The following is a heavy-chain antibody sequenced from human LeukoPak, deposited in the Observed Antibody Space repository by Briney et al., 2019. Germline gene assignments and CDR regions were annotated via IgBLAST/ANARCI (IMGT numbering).Heavy chain of an antibody. Sequence: ASVKVSCKASVYTFTGYYMHWVRQASGQGLEWMGWINPNSGGTNYAQKFQGRVTMTRDTSISTAYMELSRLRSDDTAVYYCARDPGYSSGWSNLPLDYWGEGTLVTVSS. CDR1: VYTFTGYY. D-gene: IGHD6-19*01. J-gene: IGHJ4*02. CDR2: INPNSGGT. CDR3: ARDPGYSSGWSNLPLDY. V-gene: IGHV1-2*02.